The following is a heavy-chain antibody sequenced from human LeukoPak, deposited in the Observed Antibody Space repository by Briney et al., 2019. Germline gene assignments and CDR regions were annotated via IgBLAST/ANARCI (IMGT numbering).Heavy chain of an antibody. V-gene: IGHV4-59*01. Sequence: PSETLSLTCTISGVSISSYFWSWIRQPPGKGLEWIGYISYSGSTNYNPSLKSRVTISVDTSKNQFSLHLSSVTAADTAVYYCARKDYFDYWGQGTLVTVSS. CDR2: ISYSGST. CDR1: GVSISSYF. J-gene: IGHJ4*02. CDR3: ARKDYFDY.